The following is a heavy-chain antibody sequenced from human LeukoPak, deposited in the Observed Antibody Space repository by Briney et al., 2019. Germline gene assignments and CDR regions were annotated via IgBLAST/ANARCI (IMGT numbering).Heavy chain of an antibody. CDR3: ARDNAPYTSSSCGLGLFDY. CDR2: ISSGGNT. D-gene: IGHD6-6*01. CDR1: GFTFSNYA. V-gene: IGHV3-23*01. Sequence: PGGSLRLSCAASGFTFSNYAMSWGRHAPGKGLEWGSVISSGGNTYFADSVKGRFTISRDNSKNTLYLQMNSLRAEDTAVYYRARDNAPYTSSSCGLGLFDYWGQGTLVTVSS. J-gene: IGHJ4*02.